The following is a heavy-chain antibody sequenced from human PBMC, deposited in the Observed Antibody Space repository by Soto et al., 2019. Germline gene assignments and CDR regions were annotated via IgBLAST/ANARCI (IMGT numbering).Heavy chain of an antibody. J-gene: IGHJ4*02. CDR3: ARAGGLGAVAVDY. CDR1: GGSVSSNCYS. Sequence: SETLSLTCTVSGGSVSSNCYSWGWIRQSPGKGLEWIGYIYPSESTYYNPSLKSRVTISVDRSKNQFSLKLSSVTAADTAVYYCARAGGLGAVAVDYWGQGTLVTVSS. V-gene: IGHV4-30-2*06. CDR2: IYPSEST. D-gene: IGHD6-19*01.